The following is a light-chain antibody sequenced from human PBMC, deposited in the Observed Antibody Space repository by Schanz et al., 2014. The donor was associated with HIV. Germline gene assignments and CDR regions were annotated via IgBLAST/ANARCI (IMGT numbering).Light chain of an antibody. Sequence: QSVLTQPPSVSGAPGQRVTISCTGSNSNIGAAYDVHWYQQFPGTAPKLLIFTNNIRPSGVPDRFSGSKSGTSASLAITGLQADDEADYYCSSYTSSSTLVFGGGTKLTVL. CDR2: TNN. CDR1: NSNIGAAYD. J-gene: IGLJ3*02. CDR3: SSYTSSSTLV. V-gene: IGLV1-40*01.